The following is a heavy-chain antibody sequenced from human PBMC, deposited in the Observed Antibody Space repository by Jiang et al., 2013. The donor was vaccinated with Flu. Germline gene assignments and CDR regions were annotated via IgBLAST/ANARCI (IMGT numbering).Heavy chain of an antibody. CDR2: IHTGNDYT. CDR1: GYTFTSYA. Sequence: SGAEVKKPGASVKVSCKASGYTFTSYAIHWVRQAPGQRLEWVGWIHTGNDYTKSSQRFQGRLTITRDTSASTAYMELSSLRSEDTAVYYCARDLSYFDSSGYDYWGQGTLVTVSS. J-gene: IGHJ4*02. V-gene: IGHV1-3*04. D-gene: IGHD3-22*01. CDR3: ARDLSYFDSSGYDY.